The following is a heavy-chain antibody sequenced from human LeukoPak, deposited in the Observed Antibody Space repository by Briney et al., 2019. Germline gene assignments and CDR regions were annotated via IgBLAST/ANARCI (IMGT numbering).Heavy chain of an antibody. J-gene: IGHJ4*02. Sequence: GGSLRLSCAASGFTLSNYWMHWVRQAPGRGLVWLSRIDNYGSDTVYADSVKGRLTISKDNAKYILYLQMNSLRVEDTAVYYCVRDGDYTVDFDYCGQGTLVTVSS. CDR3: VRDGDYTVDFDY. D-gene: IGHD2-2*02. V-gene: IGHV3-74*01. CDR2: IDNYGSDT. CDR1: GFTLSNYW.